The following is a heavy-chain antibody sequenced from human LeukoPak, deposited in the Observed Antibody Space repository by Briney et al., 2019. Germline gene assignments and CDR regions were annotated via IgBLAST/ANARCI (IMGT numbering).Heavy chain of an antibody. Sequence: ASVKVSCKASGYTFTSYGISWVRQAPGQGLEWMGWISAYKGNTNYAQKLQGRVTMTTDTSTSTAYMELRSLRSDDTAVYYCARDELPYSSGLDFDYWGQGTLVTVSS. CDR2: ISAYKGNT. CDR1: GYTFTSYG. J-gene: IGHJ4*02. V-gene: IGHV1-18*04. D-gene: IGHD6-19*01. CDR3: ARDELPYSSGLDFDY.